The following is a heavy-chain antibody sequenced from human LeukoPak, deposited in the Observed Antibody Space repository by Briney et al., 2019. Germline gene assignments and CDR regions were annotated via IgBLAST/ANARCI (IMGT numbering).Heavy chain of an antibody. CDR2: ISGSGGST. V-gene: IGHV3-23*01. CDR3: AKDRTGGIAVAGTDY. Sequence: GGSLRLSCAASGFTFSSYAMSWVRQAPGKGLEWVSAISGSGGSTYYADSGKGRFTISRDNSKNTLYLQVNSLRAEDTAVYYCAKDRTGGIAVAGTDYWGQGTLVTVSS. D-gene: IGHD6-19*01. CDR1: GFTFSSYA. J-gene: IGHJ4*02.